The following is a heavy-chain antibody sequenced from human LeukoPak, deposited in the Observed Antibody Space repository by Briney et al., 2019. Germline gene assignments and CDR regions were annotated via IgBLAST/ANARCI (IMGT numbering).Heavy chain of an antibody. J-gene: IGHJ5*02. CDR3: ARVSRGGSFHWFDP. D-gene: IGHD3-16*01. CDR2: IYYSGST. CDR1: GGSISSGGYY. Sequence: SETLSLTCTVSGGSISSGGYYWSWIRQHPGKGLEWIGYIYYSGSTYYNPSLKSRVTISVDTSKNQFSLKLSSETAADTAVYYCARVSRGGSFHWFDPWGQGTLVTVSS. V-gene: IGHV4-31*03.